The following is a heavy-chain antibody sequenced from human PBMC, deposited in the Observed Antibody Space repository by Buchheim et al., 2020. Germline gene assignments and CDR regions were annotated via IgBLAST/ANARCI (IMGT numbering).Heavy chain of an antibody. CDR3: ARDWRGGSGPYYFDY. V-gene: IGHV3-33*01. J-gene: IGHJ4*02. CDR1: GFTFSTHA. CDR2: IWHDGSNT. Sequence: QVQLVESGGGAVQPGRSLRLSCAASGFTFSTHAMHWVRQAPGKGLEWVTMIWHDGSNTHYAESVRGRFTISRDNSRDTVYLQMNSLRAEDTAVYYCARDWRGGSGPYYFDYWGQGTL.